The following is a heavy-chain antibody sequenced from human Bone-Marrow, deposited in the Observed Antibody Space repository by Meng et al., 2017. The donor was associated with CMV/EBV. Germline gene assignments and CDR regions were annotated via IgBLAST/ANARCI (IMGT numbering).Heavy chain of an antibody. Sequence: GGSLRLSCAASGFTFSSYAMHWVRQAPGKGLEWVAVISYDGSNKYYADSVKGRFTISRDNSKNTLYLQMNSLRAEDTAVYYCAKGDSSGWGAPDYWGQGTLVTVSS. J-gene: IGHJ4*02. CDR3: AKGDSSGWGAPDY. CDR2: ISYDGSNK. D-gene: IGHD6-19*01. V-gene: IGHV3-30*04. CDR1: GFTFSSYA.